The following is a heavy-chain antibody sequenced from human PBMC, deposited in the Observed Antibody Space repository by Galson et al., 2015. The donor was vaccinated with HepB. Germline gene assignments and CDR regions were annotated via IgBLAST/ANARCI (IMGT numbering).Heavy chain of an antibody. Sequence: SLRLSCAASGFTFSNYGMHWVRQAPGKGLQWLAVITHDGSKKYQSDSVKGRFSIFRDNSRNTLYLHMSSLRVEDTAVYYCAKGGDNDYGRLDYWGQGTLVTVAS. CDR2: ITHDGSKK. CDR1: GFTFSNYG. CDR3: AKGGDNDYGRLDY. J-gene: IGHJ4*02. D-gene: IGHD3-16*01. V-gene: IGHV3-30*18.